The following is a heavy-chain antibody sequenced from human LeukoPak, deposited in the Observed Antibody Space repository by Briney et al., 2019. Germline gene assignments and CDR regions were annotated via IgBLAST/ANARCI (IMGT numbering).Heavy chain of an antibody. CDR1: GGSISSSSYY. CDR2: IYYSGST. D-gene: IGHD3-3*01. CDR3: AGKGTIFGVVFDY. Sequence: PSETLSLTCTVSGGSISSSSYYWGWLRQPPGKGLEWIGSIYYSGSTYYNPSLKSRVTISVDTSKNQFSLKLSSVTAADTAVYYCAGKGTIFGVVFDYWGQGTLVTVSS. J-gene: IGHJ4*02. V-gene: IGHV4-39*01.